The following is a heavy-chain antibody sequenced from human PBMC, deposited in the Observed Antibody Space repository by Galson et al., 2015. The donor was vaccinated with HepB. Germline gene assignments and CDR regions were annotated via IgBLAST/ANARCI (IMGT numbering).Heavy chain of an antibody. D-gene: IGHD3-22*01. V-gene: IGHV6-1*01. J-gene: IGHJ4*02. CDR2: TYYRSKWYN. CDR1: GDSVSSNSVA. Sequence: CAISGDSVSSNSVAWNWIRQSPSRGLEWLGRTYYRSKWYNDYAVSVKSRITISPGTSKNQFSLQLNSVTPEDTAVYYCARQMGYFDYWGQGTLVTVSS. CDR3: ARQMGYFDY.